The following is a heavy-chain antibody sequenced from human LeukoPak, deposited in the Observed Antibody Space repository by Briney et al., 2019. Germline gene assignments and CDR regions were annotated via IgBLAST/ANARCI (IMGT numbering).Heavy chain of an antibody. CDR2: IFTDGTTT. V-gene: IGHV3-74*01. Sequence: GGSLRLSCVASEFNFFSYGMQWARQAPGTGLVWVSRIFTDGTTTSYADSVKGRFTISRDNAKNTLYLQMNSLRAEDTAVYYCARELPREVTLDYWGQGALVTVSP. J-gene: IGHJ4*01. CDR1: EFNFFSYG. D-gene: IGHD2-21*02. CDR3: ARELPREVTLDY.